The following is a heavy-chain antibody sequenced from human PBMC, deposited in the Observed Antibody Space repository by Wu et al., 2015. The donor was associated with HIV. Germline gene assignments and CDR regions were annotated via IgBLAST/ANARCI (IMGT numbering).Heavy chain of an antibody. D-gene: IGHD2-15*01. CDR1: GYTFTSYY. J-gene: IGHJ4*02. CDR3: ARDRSPYCFDF. Sequence: QVQLVQSGAEVKKPGASVKISCKASGYTFTSYYIHWVRQAPGQGLEWMGIINLSGGNTNYAQKFQGRVTMTRDTSTNTVYMDLSSLRSEDTALYYCARDRSPYCFDFWGQGTLVTVS. CDR2: INLSGGNT. V-gene: IGHV1-46*01.